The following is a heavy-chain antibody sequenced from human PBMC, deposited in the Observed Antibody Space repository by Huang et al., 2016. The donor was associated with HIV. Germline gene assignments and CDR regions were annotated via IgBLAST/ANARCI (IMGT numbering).Heavy chain of an antibody. D-gene: IGHD3-3*01. CDR1: GGAFRTHY. J-gene: IGHJ4*02. V-gene: IGHV4-59*11. Sequence: QVQLQESGPGLVKPSETLSLTCTVSGGAFRTHYWSWIRHPQGKGLEWIGSIDYSGSTHYSPSLKSRVTILLDTSKNQFSLRVNSVTAADTAMYYCARDHHDFWRGYRRMYFFDHWGQGTLVTVSS. CDR2: IDYSGST. CDR3: ARDHHDFWRGYRRMYFFDH.